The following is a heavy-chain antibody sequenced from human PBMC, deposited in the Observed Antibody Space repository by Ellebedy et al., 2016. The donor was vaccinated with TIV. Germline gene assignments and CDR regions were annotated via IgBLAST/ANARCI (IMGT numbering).Heavy chain of an antibody. CDR3: ALTTVKLIIEHGDRDV. Sequence: SGPTLVKPTQTLTLTCTFSGFSLSTSGMCVSWIRQPPGKALEWLARIDWDDDKYYSTSLKTRLTISKDTSKNQVVLTMTNMDPVDTATYYCALTTVKLIIEHGDRDVWGQGTTVTVSS. V-gene: IGHV2-70*11. J-gene: IGHJ6*02. CDR2: IDWDDDK. D-gene: IGHD4-17*01. CDR1: GFSLSTSGMC.